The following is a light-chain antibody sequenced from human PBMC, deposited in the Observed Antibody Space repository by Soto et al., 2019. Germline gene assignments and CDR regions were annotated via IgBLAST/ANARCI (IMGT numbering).Light chain of an antibody. CDR1: SSNIGAGYH. J-gene: IGLJ2*01. Sequence: QSVLTQPPSVSGAPGQRVTISCTGSSSNIGAGYHVPWYQQLPGTATKLLIYATINRPSGVPDRFSGSKSGTAASLAITGLQAEYEADYYYQAYDSSLSSHVVFGGGTKLTVL. CDR2: ATI. V-gene: IGLV1-40*01. CDR3: QAYDSSLSSHVV.